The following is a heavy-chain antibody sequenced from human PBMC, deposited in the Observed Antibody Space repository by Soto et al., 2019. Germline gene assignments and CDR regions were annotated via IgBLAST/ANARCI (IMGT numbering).Heavy chain of an antibody. V-gene: IGHV4-39*01. CDR2: MYYSGGA. CDR3: GRVVEGATRHTDFDS. D-gene: IGHD2-15*01. J-gene: IGHJ5*01. CDR1: GVSIHNSHSF. Sequence: SETLSLTCAVSGVSIHNSHSFWGWIRQPPGKGLEFIGSMYYSGGANYNPSLRSRVTISLDTSKNQFSLTVNSVTAADTAIYYCGRVVEGATRHTDFDSWGQGTLVTVSS.